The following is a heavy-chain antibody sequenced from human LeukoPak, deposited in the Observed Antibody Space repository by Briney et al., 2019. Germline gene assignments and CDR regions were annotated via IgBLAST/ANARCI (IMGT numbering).Heavy chain of an antibody. CDR1: GYSISSYY. Sequence: SETLSLTCTVSGYSISSYYWSWIRQPPGKGLEWIGYIYYSGSTNYNPSLKSRVTISVDTSKNQFSLKLSSVTAADTAVYYCARVGSSGWYVDWGQGTLVTVSS. CDR3: ARVGSSGWYVD. D-gene: IGHD6-19*01. J-gene: IGHJ4*02. CDR2: IYYSGST. V-gene: IGHV4-59*01.